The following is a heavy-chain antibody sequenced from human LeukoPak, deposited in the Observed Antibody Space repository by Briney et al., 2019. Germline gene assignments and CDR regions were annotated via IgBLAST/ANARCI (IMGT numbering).Heavy chain of an antibody. D-gene: IGHD3-22*01. CDR1: EFTVSSNY. CDR3: ARDISGYAVHSGFNY. V-gene: IGHV3-66*01. CDR2: IHSGSNT. J-gene: IGHJ4*02. Sequence: GGSLRLSCAASEFTVSSNYMSWVRQAPGKGLEWVSLIHSGSNTYYADSVKGRFTISTDNFKTTFFLQMNSLRAEDTAVYYCARDISGYAVHSGFNYWGQGTLVTVSS.